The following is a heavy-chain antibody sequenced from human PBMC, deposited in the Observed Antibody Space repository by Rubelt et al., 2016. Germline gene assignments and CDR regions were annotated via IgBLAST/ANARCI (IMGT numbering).Heavy chain of an antibody. CDR1: GGSFSGYY. D-gene: IGHD6-13*01. CDR2: INHSGST. J-gene: IGHJ6*02. CDR3: ARGRRGGSSWLGRDYYGMDV. Sequence: QVQLQQWGAGLLKPSETLSLTCAVYGGSFSGYYWSWIRQPPGKGLEWIGEINHSGSTNYNPSLKSRVTKSVDTSKNQCSRNLSSVTDADTDVYDCARGRRGGSSWLGRDYYGMDVWGQGTTVTVSS. V-gene: IGHV4-34*01.